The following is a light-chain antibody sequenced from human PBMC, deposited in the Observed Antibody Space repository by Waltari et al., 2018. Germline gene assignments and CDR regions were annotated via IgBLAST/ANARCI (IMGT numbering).Light chain of an antibody. CDR1: QSVLYSSNNKNY. V-gene: IGKV4-1*01. Sequence: DIVMTQSPDSLAVSLGDSATINCKSSQSVLYSSNNKNYLAWYQQKPGQPPKLLIYWASTRESGVPDRFSGSGSGTDFTLTISSLQAEDVAVYYCQQYYSTPLTFGPGTKVDIK. CDR3: QQYYSTPLT. CDR2: WAS. J-gene: IGKJ3*01.